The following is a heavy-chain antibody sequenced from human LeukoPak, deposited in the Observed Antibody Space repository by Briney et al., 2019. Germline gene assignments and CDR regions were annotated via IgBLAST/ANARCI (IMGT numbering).Heavy chain of an antibody. V-gene: IGHV5-51*01. J-gene: IGHJ6*03. CDR1: GYSFTSYW. Sequence: GESLKISCKGSGYSFTSYWIGWVRQMPGKGLEWMGIIYPGDSDTRYRPSFQGQVTISADKSISTAYLQWSSLKASDTAMYYCARQSRFLEWLLDPANSYYYMDVWGKGTTVTVSS. CDR2: IYPGDSDT. D-gene: IGHD3-3*01. CDR3: ARQSRFLEWLLDPANSYYYMDV.